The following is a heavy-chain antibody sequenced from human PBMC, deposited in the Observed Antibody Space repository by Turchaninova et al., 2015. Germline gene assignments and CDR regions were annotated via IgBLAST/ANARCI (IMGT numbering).Heavy chain of an antibody. J-gene: IGHJ3*02. CDR2: ISGSGGST. Sequence: EVQLVESGGGVVEPGGSLRLSGAASGFTFRSYAMSLVRQAPGKGLEGVSAISGSGGSTYYADSVKGRFTISRDNSKNTLYLQMNSLRAEDTAVYYCAKWAGAGTFRHAFDIWGQGTMVTVSS. V-gene: IGHV3-23*04. D-gene: IGHD6-13*01. CDR1: GFTFRSYA. CDR3: AKWAGAGTFRHAFDI.